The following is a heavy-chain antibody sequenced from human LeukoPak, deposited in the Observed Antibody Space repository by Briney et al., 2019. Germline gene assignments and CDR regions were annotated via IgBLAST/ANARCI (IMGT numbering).Heavy chain of an antibody. CDR3: ARVYSYGLYYFHY. J-gene: IGHJ4*02. D-gene: IGHD5-18*01. CDR2: ISGSDGRT. V-gene: IGHV3-23*01. CDR1: GFTFSNYA. Sequence: GGSLRLSCAASGFTFSNYAMNWVRQAPGKGLEWVSAISGSDGRTYYADSVKGRFTITRDNSKNTLYLQMNSLRAEDTAVYYCARVYSYGLYYFHYWGQGTLVTVSS.